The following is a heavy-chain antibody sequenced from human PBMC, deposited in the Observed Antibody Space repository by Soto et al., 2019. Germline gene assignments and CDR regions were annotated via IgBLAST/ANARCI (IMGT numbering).Heavy chain of an antibody. Sequence: ASVKVSCKSYDNILTYYGINWVRQTPGQGVEWLGWISGYNAKTRDATKFQDRVNMTADTSTTTAFMEVRSLTSDDSGTYFFEATGGHYFGLDVWGQGTTVTVSS. CDR1: DNILTYYG. D-gene: IGHD2-8*02. V-gene: IGHV1-18*04. CDR3: EATGGHYFGLDV. J-gene: IGHJ6*02. CDR2: ISGYNAKT.